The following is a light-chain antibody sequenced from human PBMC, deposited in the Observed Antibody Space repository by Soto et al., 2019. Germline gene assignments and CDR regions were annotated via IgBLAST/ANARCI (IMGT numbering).Light chain of an antibody. CDR3: CAYAGSSTFYG. Sequence: QSALTQPASVSGSPGQSVTISCTGTSSDVGNYNLVSWYQQHPGKAPKLMIYEVSRRPSGVSNRFSGSKSGNTASLTIFGLHAEDEADYYCCAYAGSSTFYGFGTGTKVTVL. J-gene: IGLJ1*01. CDR2: EVS. CDR1: SSDVGNYNL. V-gene: IGLV2-23*02.